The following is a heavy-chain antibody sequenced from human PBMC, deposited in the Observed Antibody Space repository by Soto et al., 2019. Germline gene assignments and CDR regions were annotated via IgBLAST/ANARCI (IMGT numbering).Heavy chain of an antibody. D-gene: IGHD2-21*02. CDR1: GGSISSSSYY. V-gene: IGHV4-39*01. CDR2: IYYSGST. Sequence: SETLSLTCTVSGGSISSSSYYWGWIRQPPGKGLEWIGSIYYSGSTYYNPSLKSRVTISVDTSKNQFSLKLSSVTAADTAVYYCARHMGFDCGGDCYPEHYYYYYGMDVWGQGTTVTVSS. J-gene: IGHJ6*02. CDR3: ARHMGFDCGGDCYPEHYYYYYGMDV.